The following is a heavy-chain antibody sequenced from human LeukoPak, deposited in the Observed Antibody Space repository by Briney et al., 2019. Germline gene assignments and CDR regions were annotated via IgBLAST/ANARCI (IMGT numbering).Heavy chain of an antibody. V-gene: IGHV3-48*03. CDR3: ARNTEGAGRLYYYGMDV. Sequence: GGSLRLSCAASGFSFGSFEMNWVRQAPGKGLEWVSYISSSGSTIDYADSVKGRFTISRDNAKNSLYLQMNSLRAEDTAVYYCARNTEGAGRLYYYGMDVWGQGTTVTVSS. D-gene: IGHD6-19*01. J-gene: IGHJ6*02. CDR2: ISSSGSTI. CDR1: GFSFGSFE.